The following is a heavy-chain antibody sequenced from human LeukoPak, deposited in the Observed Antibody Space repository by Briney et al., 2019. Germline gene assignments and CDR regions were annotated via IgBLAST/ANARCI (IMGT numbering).Heavy chain of an antibody. V-gene: IGHV1-18*01. J-gene: IGHJ4*02. CDR3: ARDTYYYGSGSYYNLPIDY. D-gene: IGHD3-10*01. CDR2: ISAYNDNT. CDR1: GYTFTSYG. Sequence: ASVKVSCKASGYTFTSYGISWVRQAPGQGLEWMGWISAYNDNTNYAQKLQGRVTMTTDTSTSTAYMELRSLRSDDTAVYYCARDTYYYGSGSYYNLPIDYWGQGTLVTVSS.